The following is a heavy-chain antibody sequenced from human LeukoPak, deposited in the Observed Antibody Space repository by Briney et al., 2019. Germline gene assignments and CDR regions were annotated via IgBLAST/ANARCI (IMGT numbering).Heavy chain of an antibody. Sequence: GGSLRPSCAAPGLTFSGYSSNWVRQAPGKGLEWVSSIGSSGRYIYHADSVKGRFTISRDNAKNSLYLQMNSLRVEDTAVYYCARGLEYSSTDAFDIWGQGTMVTVS. CDR3: ARGLEYSSTDAFDI. J-gene: IGHJ3*02. CDR1: GLTFSGYS. D-gene: IGHD6-6*01. V-gene: IGHV3-21*01. CDR2: IGSSGRYI.